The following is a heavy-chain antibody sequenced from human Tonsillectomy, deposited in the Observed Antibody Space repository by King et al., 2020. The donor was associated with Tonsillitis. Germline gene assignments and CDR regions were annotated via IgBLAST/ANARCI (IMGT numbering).Heavy chain of an antibody. J-gene: IGHJ6*03. V-gene: IGHV4-61*02. Sequence: QLQESGPGLVKASQTLSLTCTVSGDSISSGTYYWSWIRQPAGKGLEWIGRIYTSGSAYYNPSLKSRVTMSVDTSKDQFSLKVISVTAADTAGYSCAGLAVAGTGFYNYYDTDVWGKGTTVTVSS. CDR3: AGLAVAGTGFYNYYDTDV. CDR2: IYTSGSA. CDR1: GDSISSGTYY. D-gene: IGHD6-19*01.